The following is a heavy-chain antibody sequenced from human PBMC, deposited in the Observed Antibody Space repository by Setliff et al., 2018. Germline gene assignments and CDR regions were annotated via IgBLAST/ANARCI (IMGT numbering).Heavy chain of an antibody. D-gene: IGHD6-13*01. CDR3: ARHRGRAAAGTCFDI. CDR1: GYSFTNYW. CDR2: IYPRDSDT. Sequence: GESLKISCKGSGYSFTNYWIGWVRQMPGKGLEWMGIIYPRDSDTRYSPSFQGQVTISADKSVSTAYLQWSSLKASDTAIYYCARHRGRAAAGTCFDIWGQGTLVTVSS. J-gene: IGHJ4*02. V-gene: IGHV5-51*01.